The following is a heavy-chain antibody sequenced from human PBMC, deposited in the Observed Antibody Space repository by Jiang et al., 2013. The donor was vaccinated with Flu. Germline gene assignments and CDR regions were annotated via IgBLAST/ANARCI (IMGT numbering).Heavy chain of an antibody. CDR2: IIPILGIA. V-gene: IGHV1-69*02. D-gene: IGHD5-12*01. CDR1: GGTFSSYT. CDR3: ARVGGYESDNWFDP. J-gene: IGHJ5*02. Sequence: KASGGTFSSYTISWVRQAPGQGLEWMGRIIPILGIANYAQKFQGRVTITADKSTSTAYMELSSLRSEDTAVYYCARVGGYESDNWFDPWGQGTLVTVSS.